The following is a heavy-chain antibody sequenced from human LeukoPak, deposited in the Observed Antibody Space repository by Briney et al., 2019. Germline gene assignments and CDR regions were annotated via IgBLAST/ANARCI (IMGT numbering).Heavy chain of an antibody. CDR2: IYYSGST. CDR3: ARVQQLVQGAFDI. J-gene: IGHJ3*02. Sequence: SETLSLTRTVSGGSISSSSYYWGWIRQPPGKGLEWIGSIYYSGSTYYNPSLKSRVTISVDTSKNQFSLKLSSVTAADTAVYYCARVQQLVQGAFDIWGQGTMVTVSS. CDR1: GGSISSSSYY. V-gene: IGHV4-39*07. D-gene: IGHD6-13*01.